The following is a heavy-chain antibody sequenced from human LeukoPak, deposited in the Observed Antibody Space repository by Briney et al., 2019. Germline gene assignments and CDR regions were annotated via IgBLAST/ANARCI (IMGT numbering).Heavy chain of an antibody. CDR2: IYYSGST. D-gene: IGHD2-21*02. CDR1: GGPISSSSYY. J-gene: IGHJ6*02. V-gene: IGHV4-39*07. Sequence: PLETLSLTCTVSGGPISSSSYYWGWIRQPPGKGLEWIGSIYYSGSTYYNPSLKSRVTISVDTSKNQFSLKLSSVTAADTAVYYCARDSYCGGDCSPPFYYYYGMDVWGQGTTVTVSS. CDR3: ARDSYCGGDCSPPFYYYYGMDV.